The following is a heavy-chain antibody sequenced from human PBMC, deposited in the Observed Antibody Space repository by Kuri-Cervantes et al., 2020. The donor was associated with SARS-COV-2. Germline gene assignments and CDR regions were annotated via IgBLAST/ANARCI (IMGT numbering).Heavy chain of an antibody. Sequence: GGSLRLSCAASEFTFSNYCMHWVRQAPGKGLEWVAVISCDGSNKYYADSVKGRFTISRDNSKNTLYLQMNSLRAEDTAVYYCARDAEAFWSGNEFMDVWGKGATVTVSS. J-gene: IGHJ6*03. D-gene: IGHD3-3*01. CDR2: ISCDGSNK. CDR1: EFTFSNYC. CDR3: ARDAEAFWSGNEFMDV. V-gene: IGHV3-30*04.